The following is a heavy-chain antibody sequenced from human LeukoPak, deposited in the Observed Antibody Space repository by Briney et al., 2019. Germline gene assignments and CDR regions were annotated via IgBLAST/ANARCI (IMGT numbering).Heavy chain of an antibody. J-gene: IGHJ4*01. Sequence: SETLSLTCAVYGGSFSGYYGSWIRQPPGKGLEWIGEINHSGSTNYNPSLKSRVTISVDTSKNQFSLKLSSVTAADTAVYYWARGPRRWYHGSGRQSYFYYLGQGTLVTVSS. CDR3: ARGPRRWYHGSGRQSYFYY. D-gene: IGHD3-10*01. CDR1: GGSFSGYY. CDR2: INHSGST. V-gene: IGHV4-34*01.